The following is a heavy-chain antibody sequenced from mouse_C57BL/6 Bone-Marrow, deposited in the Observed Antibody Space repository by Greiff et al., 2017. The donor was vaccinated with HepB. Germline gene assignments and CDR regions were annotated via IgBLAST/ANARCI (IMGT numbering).Heavy chain of an antibody. CDR2: INPGSGGT. Sequence: QVQLQQSGAELVRPGTSVKVSCKASGYAFTNYLIEWVKQRPGQGLEWIGMINPGSGGTNYNEKFKGKATLTADKSSSTAYMQLSSLTSEDSAVYFCARTTVVDYYAMDYWGQGTSVTVSS. J-gene: IGHJ4*01. D-gene: IGHD1-1*01. V-gene: IGHV1-54*01. CDR3: ARTTVVDYYAMDY. CDR1: GYAFTNYL.